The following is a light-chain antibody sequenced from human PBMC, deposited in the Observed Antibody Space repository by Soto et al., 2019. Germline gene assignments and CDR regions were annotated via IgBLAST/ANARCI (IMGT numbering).Light chain of an antibody. J-gene: IGKJ4*01. CDR2: GSS. Sequence: ELVMTQSPATLSVSQGARATLSCRASPSVSSNLAWYQQKPGQAPRLRIYGSSTRATGITARFSGSGSGTEFTLTISSLQSEDFAVYYCQQYNNWPPLTFGGGTKVEIK. V-gene: IGKV3-15*01. CDR1: PSVSSN. CDR3: QQYNNWPPLT.